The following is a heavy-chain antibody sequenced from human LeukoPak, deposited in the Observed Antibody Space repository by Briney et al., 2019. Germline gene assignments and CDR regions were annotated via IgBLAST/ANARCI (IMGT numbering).Heavy chain of an antibody. V-gene: IGHV4-59*08. CDR3: ATFPEEVGY. CDR1: GGSISSYY. J-gene: IGHJ4*02. Sequence: SKTLSLTCTVSGGSISSYYWSWIRQPPGKGLEWIGYIYYSGSTNYNPSLKSRVTISVDTSKNQFSLKLSSVTAADTAVYYCATFPEEVGYWGQGTLVTVSS. CDR2: IYYSGST. D-gene: IGHD2-2*01.